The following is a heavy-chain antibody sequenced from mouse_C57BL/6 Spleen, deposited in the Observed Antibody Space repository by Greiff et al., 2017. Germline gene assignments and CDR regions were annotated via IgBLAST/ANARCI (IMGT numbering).Heavy chain of an antibody. CDR1: GFTFSDYG. V-gene: IGHV5-17*01. Sequence: DVKLVESGGGLVKPGGSLKLSCAASGFTFSDYGMHWVRQAPEKGLEWVAYISSGSSTIYYADTVKGRFTISRDNAKNTLSLQMTRLRSEDTAMYYCARDWDFDYWGQGTTLTVSS. CDR3: ARDWDFDY. CDR2: ISSGSSTI. D-gene: IGHD4-1*01. J-gene: IGHJ2*01.